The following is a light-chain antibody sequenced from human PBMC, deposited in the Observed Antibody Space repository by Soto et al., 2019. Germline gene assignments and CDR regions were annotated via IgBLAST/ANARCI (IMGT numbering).Light chain of an antibody. J-gene: IGLJ3*02. CDR1: NSDVGDYNF. Sequence: QSALTQPASVSGSPGQSITISCTGTNSDVGDYNFVSWFQQHPDKAPKLMIYGVSKRPSGVSNRYSGSKSGNTASLTISGLQAEDEADYYCCAYAGGRSWVFGGGTKLTVL. CDR2: GVS. CDR3: CAYAGGRSWV. V-gene: IGLV2-23*02.